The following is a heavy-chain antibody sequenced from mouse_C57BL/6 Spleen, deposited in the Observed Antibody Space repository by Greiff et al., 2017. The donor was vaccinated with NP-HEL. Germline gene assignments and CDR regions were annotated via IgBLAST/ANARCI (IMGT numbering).Heavy chain of an antibody. D-gene: IGHD2-1*01. CDR3: AGYDYGNP. CDR1: GYAFSSSW. V-gene: IGHV1-82*01. CDR2: IYPGAGDN. Sequence: VQLQQSGPELVKPGASVKISCKASGYAFSSSWMNWVKQRPGKGLEWIGRIYPGAGDNNYNGKFTGKATLTADKSPSPACMQHSSLSSGESAVYLCAGYDYGNPWGQGTLVTVSA. J-gene: IGHJ3*01.